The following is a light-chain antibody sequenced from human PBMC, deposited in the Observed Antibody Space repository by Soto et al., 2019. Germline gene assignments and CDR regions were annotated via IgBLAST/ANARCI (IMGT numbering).Light chain of an antibody. CDR3: LQDYNYPWT. CDR2: SVS. Sequence: AIRMTQSPSSLSASVGDRVTITCRASQGIGNDLGWYQQRPGKAPKLLMHSVSSLQSGVPSRFSGSGSGTDFALTIHSLQPEEFATYYCLQDYNYPWTFGQGTKVEIK. V-gene: IGKV1-6*02. CDR1: QGIGND. J-gene: IGKJ1*01.